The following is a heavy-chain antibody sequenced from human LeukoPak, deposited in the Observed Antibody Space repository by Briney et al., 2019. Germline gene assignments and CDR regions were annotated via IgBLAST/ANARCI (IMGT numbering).Heavy chain of an antibody. CDR3: AKCPYYCSGSHGRHYYYGMDV. J-gene: IGHJ6*02. CDR2: ISYDGSNK. Sequence: GGSLRLSCAASGFTFSSYGMHWVRQAPGKGLEWVAVISYDGSNKYYADSVKGRFTISRDNSKNTLYLQMNSLRAEDTAVYYCAKCPYYCSGSHGRHYYYGMDVWGQGTTVTVSS. D-gene: IGHD3-10*01. CDR1: GFTFSSYG. V-gene: IGHV3-30*18.